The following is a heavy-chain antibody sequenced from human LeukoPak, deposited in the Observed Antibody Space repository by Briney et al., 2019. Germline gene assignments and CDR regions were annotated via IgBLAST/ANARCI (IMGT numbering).Heavy chain of an antibody. CDR1: GYTFTGYY. V-gene: IGHV1-2*02. J-gene: IGHJ4*02. Sequence: ATVKVSCKPSGYTFTGYYMHWVRQAPGQGREWMGWINPNSGGTNYAQKFQGRVSITRETSISTAYMELSRLRSDDTAVYYCARDRSRFLGLCYFDYWGQGTLVTVSS. CDR3: ARDRSRFLGLCYFDY. CDR2: INPNSGGT. D-gene: IGHD3-16*01.